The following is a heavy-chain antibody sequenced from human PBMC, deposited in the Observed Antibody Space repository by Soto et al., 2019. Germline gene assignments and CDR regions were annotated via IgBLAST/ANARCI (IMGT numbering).Heavy chain of an antibody. V-gene: IGHV4-59*12. CDR3: ESPRYDGSETPFDH. CDR2: INYSGSI. D-gene: IGHD3-22*01. CDR1: GGSISSYY. Sequence: PSETLSLTCTVSGGSISSYYWSWIRQPPGKGLEWIGYINYSGSISYNPSLKSRVTISVDTSKNQFSLRLSSVTAADTAVYYCESPRYDGSETPFDHWGLGTLVTVSS. J-gene: IGHJ4*02.